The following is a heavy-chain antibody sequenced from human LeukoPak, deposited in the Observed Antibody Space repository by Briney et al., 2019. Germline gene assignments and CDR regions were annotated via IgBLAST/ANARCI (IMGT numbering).Heavy chain of an antibody. CDR1: GGSITDYY. V-gene: IGHV4-34*01. CDR3: ARQTNYYGSGSYYDYYYYYMDV. CDR2: IYHSGST. D-gene: IGHD3-10*01. J-gene: IGHJ6*03. Sequence: SETLSLTCALSGGSITDYYYNWVRQPPGKGLEWIGEIYHSGSTTYNPSLKSRVIIAVDTSKNQFSLKLSSVTAADTAVYYCARQTNYYGSGSYYDYYYYYMDVWGKGTTVTISS.